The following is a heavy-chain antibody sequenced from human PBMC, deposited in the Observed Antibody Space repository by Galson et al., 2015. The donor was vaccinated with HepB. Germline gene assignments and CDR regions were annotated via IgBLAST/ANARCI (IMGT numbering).Heavy chain of an antibody. Sequence: SLRLSCAVSGLNFDTAWMSWVRQAPGKGLEWVGRIRTKTDGGTADYAAPGKGRFTVSRDDSKNTLYLQMNSLKIEDTALYFCTTDWTFYHGGSGSFTVYSIFDYWGQGTLVTVSS. CDR2: IRTKTDGGTA. CDR3: TTDWTFYHGGSGSFTVYSIFDY. D-gene: IGHD3-22*01. V-gene: IGHV3-15*01. J-gene: IGHJ4*02. CDR1: GLNFDTAW.